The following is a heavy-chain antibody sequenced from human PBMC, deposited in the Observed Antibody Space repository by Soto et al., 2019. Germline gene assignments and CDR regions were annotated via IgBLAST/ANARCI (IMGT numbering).Heavy chain of an antibody. CDR3: ARVVGSCGWYYGSFDF. J-gene: IGHJ3*01. CDR2: INQSGST. D-gene: IGHD6-19*01. V-gene: IGHV4-34*01. CDR1: GGSFSGSY. Sequence: QVQLQQWGAGLLKPSETLSLTCAVYGGSFSGSYWNWIRQPPGKGLEWIGEINQSGSTNYNPSLMIRVTLSVDTSKSQFCLKLGSVTAADSAVYYCARVVGSCGWYYGSFDFWGPGTMVSVSS.